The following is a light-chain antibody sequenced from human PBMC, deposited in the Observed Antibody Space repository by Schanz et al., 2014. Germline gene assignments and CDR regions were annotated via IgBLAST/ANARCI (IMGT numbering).Light chain of an antibody. CDR3: CSYADNYFVL. J-gene: IGLJ3*02. CDR2: DVS. Sequence: QSALTQPPSASGSPGQSVTISCTGTSSDVGGYNFVSWYQQHPGKVPKLMIYDVSKRPSGVPDRFSGSRSGSTASLTISGLQAEDEADYYCCSYADNYFVLFGGGTKLTVL. V-gene: IGLV2-11*01. CDR1: SSDVGGYNF.